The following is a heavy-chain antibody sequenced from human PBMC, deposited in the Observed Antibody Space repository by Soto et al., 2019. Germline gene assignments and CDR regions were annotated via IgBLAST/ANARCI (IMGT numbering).Heavy chain of an antibody. CDR1: GFTFSSYS. Sequence: EVQLVESGGGLVKPGGSLRLSCAASGFTFSSYSMNWVRQAPGKGLEWVSSISSSSSYIYYADSVKGRFTISRDNAENSLYLQMNSLRAEDTAVYYCAREHRGYYYDSSGYFDFWGQGTLVTVSS. J-gene: IGHJ4*02. D-gene: IGHD3-22*01. CDR3: AREHRGYYYDSSGYFDF. V-gene: IGHV3-21*01. CDR2: ISSSSSYI.